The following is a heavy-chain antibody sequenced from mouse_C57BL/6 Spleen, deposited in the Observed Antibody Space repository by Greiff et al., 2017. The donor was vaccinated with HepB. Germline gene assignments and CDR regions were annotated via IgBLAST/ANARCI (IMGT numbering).Heavy chain of an antibody. Sequence: EVKLMESGGGLVKPGGSLKLSCAASGFTFSDYGMHWVRQAPEKGLEWVAYISSGSSTIYYADTVKGRFTISRDNAKNTLFLQMTSRRSEDTAMYYCAGITTVVDYWGQGTTLTVSS. CDR3: AGITTVVDY. V-gene: IGHV5-17*01. CDR1: GFTFSDYG. D-gene: IGHD1-1*01. J-gene: IGHJ2*01. CDR2: ISSGSSTI.